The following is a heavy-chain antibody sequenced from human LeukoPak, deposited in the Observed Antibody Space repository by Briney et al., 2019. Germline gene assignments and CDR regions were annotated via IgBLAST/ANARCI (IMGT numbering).Heavy chain of an antibody. Sequence: PGGSLRLSCAASGFTFSTYAMSWVRQAPGKGLEWVSTISGSGDTTYYADSVKGRFTISRDNSKNTLYLQMNSLRAEDTAVYSCGDPRIPGGCWGQGTLVTVYS. D-gene: IGHD1-1*01. CDR1: GFTFSTYA. CDR2: ISGSGDTT. V-gene: IGHV3-23*01. J-gene: IGHJ4*02. CDR3: GDPRIPGGC.